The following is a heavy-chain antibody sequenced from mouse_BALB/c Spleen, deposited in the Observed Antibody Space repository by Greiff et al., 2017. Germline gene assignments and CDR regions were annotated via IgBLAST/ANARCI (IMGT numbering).Heavy chain of an antibody. CDR2: ISYSGST. Sequence: EVKLMESGPSLVKPSQTLSLTCSVTGDSITSGYWNWIRKFPGNKLEYMGYISYSGSTYYNPSLKSRISITRDTSKNQYYLQLNSVTTEDTATYYCARSISLYDGYFDYWGQGTTLTVSS. CDR3: ARSISLYDGYFDY. CDR1: GDSITSGY. J-gene: IGHJ2*01. D-gene: IGHD2-3*01. V-gene: IGHV3-8*02.